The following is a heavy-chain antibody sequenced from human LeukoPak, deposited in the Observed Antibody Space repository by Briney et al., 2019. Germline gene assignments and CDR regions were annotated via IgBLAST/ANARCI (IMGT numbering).Heavy chain of an antibody. V-gene: IGHV3-30*03. CDR1: GFTFSSYS. J-gene: IGHJ6*02. D-gene: IGHD3-10*01. CDR2: ISYDGSNK. Sequence: AGGSLRLSCAASGFTFSSYSMNWVRQAPGKGLEWVAVISYDGSNKYYADSVKGRFTISRDNSKNTLYLQMNSLRAEDTAVYYCARDLGNYGSGSLAYYYYGMDVWGQGTTVTVSS. CDR3: ARDLGNYGSGSLAYYYYGMDV.